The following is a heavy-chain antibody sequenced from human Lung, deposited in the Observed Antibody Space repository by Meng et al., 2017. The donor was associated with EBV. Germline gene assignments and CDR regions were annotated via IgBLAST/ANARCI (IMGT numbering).Heavy chain of an antibody. V-gene: IGHV3-23*01. Sequence: EVQLLESGGGLVQPGGSLRLSCAASGFTFSHYAMSWVRHAPGKGLEWVSGISGSGGVTYYVESVKGRFTISRDNSKNTLYLQMNSLRAEDTAMYYCAKETKVVAPYYFDSWGQGSLLNVSS. CDR2: ISGSGGVT. CDR1: GFTFSHYA. CDR3: AKETKVVAPYYFDS. D-gene: IGHD2-15*01. J-gene: IGHJ4*02.